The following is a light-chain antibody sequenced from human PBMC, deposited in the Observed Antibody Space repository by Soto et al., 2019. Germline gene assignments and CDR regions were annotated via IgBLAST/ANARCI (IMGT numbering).Light chain of an antibody. CDR3: QQYGSSPRT. J-gene: IGKJ1*01. V-gene: IGKV3-20*01. CDR1: QSVSISY. Sequence: EIVLTQSPGTLSLSPGERGTLSCRASQSVSISYLAWYQQKPGQAPRLLIYGASSRATGIPDRFSGSGSGTDFTLTISRLEPEDFAVYYCQQYGSSPRTFGQGTKVDIK. CDR2: GAS.